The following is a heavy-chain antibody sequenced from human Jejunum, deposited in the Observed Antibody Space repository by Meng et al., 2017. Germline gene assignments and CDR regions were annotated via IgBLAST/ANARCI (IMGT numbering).Heavy chain of an antibody. Sequence: SGPTLVKPTQTLTLTCTLSGFSVSSDYVNVAWIRQPPGEALEWLALILWNDDRRHSPSLKTRLTISKDTSKNQVFLTMTNMEPLDTATYYCAGCTGGSCYLGVFDVWGQGTTVTVSS. CDR1: GFSVSSDYVN. J-gene: IGHJ3*01. V-gene: IGHV2-5*01. D-gene: IGHD2-8*02. CDR2: ILWNDDR. CDR3: AGCTGGSCYLGVFDV.